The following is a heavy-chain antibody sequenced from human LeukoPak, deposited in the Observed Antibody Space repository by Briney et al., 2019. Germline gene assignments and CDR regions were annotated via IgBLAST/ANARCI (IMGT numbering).Heavy chain of an antibody. Sequence: ASVKVSCKASGYTFTSYDINWVRQATGPGLEWMGWMNPNSGNTGYAQKFQGRVTMTRNTSISTAYMELSSLRSEDTAVYYCARFFGGGRPLLQDHWGQGTLVTVSS. CDR1: GYTFTSYD. CDR3: ARFFGGGRPLLQDH. V-gene: IGHV1-8*01. J-gene: IGHJ4*02. D-gene: IGHD3-10*01. CDR2: MNPNSGNT.